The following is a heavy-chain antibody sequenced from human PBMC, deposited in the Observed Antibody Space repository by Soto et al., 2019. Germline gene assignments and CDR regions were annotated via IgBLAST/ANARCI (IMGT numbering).Heavy chain of an antibody. Sequence: SETLSLTCTVSGGSIGRYYWSWIRQPPGKGLEWIGYIYYSGSTNYNPSLKSRVTISVDTSKNQFSLKLSSVTAADTAVYYCERPYGGIIDSSGQGTLVTVSA. J-gene: IGHJ4*02. CDR3: ERPYGGIIDS. V-gene: IGHV4-59*08. CDR2: IYYSGST. D-gene: IGHD4-17*01. CDR1: GGSIGRYY.